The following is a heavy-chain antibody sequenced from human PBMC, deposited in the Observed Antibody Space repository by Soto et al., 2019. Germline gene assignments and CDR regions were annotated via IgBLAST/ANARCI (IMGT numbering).Heavy chain of an antibody. Sequence: EVQLLESGGGLVHLGGSLGLSCEASGFTFSRFAMSWVRQTPGKGLEWVSTFSGPGGGTYYADYVKGRFTISRDKFESAVHRQMKSLSAEDAAIYYCAKGKISATTYTSFDSWGRGTLVSVSS. D-gene: IGHD1-26*01. CDR1: GFTFSRFA. CDR2: FSGPGGGT. CDR3: AKGKISATTYTSFDS. V-gene: IGHV3-23*01. J-gene: IGHJ5*01.